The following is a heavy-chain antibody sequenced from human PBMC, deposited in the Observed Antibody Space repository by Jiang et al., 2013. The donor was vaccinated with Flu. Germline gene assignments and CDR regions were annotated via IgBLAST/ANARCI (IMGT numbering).Heavy chain of an antibody. D-gene: IGHD2-21*01. Sequence: AVYVESFSGFYWTWIRQPPGKGLEWIGDIDHSGNTNYNPSLKSRVTVSVDTSKNQFSLMMTSVTAADAAVYYCARGGLVARYGFDYWGQGILVTVSS. CDR1: VESFSGFY. V-gene: IGHV4-34*01. CDR2: IDHSGNT. CDR3: ARGGLVARYGFDY. J-gene: IGHJ4*02.